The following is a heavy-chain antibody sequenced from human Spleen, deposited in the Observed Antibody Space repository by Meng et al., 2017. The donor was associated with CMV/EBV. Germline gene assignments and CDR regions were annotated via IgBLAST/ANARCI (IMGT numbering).Heavy chain of an antibody. V-gene: IGHV4-59*01. CDR3: ARGHTNSGSFVGYYAMDV. J-gene: IGHJ6*04. D-gene: IGHD1-26*01. Sequence: SETLSLTCTVSGASISSYYWSWIRQPPGRGLEWIGNIHYSGSSNYNPSLKGRVTMSVATSEDQFSLRLNSVTAADTAVYYCARGHTNSGSFVGYYAMDVWGEGATVTSPQ. CDR1: GASISSYY. CDR2: IHYSGSS.